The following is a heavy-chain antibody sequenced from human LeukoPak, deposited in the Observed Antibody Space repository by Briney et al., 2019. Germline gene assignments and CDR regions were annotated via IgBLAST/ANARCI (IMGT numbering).Heavy chain of an antibody. V-gene: IGHV1-2*02. D-gene: IGHD5-18*01. CDR3: ARGDTAMAYYYYYYMDV. Sequence: GASVKVSCKASRYTFTGYYMHWVRQAPGQGLEWMGWINPNSGGTNYAQKFQGRVTMTRDTSISTAYMELSRLRSDDTAVYYCARGDTAMAYYYYYYMDVWGKGTTVTVSS. CDR2: INPNSGGT. CDR1: RYTFTGYY. J-gene: IGHJ6*03.